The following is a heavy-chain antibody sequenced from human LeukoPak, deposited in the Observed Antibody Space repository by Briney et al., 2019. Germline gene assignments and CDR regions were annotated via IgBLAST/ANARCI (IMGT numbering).Heavy chain of an antibody. J-gene: IGHJ5*02. CDR3: ARQYIGYFDSSGQSGWWFDP. CDR1: GFNFQYAW. Sequence: PGGSLRLSCAASGFNFQYAWMTWIRQPPGKGLEWIGSIYSAGITYYNPSLKSRVTVSVDTSKNQFSLKLSSVTAADTAVYYCARQYIGYFDSSGQSGWWFDPWGQGALDTVSS. V-gene: IGHV4-39*01. D-gene: IGHD3-22*01. CDR2: IYSAGIT.